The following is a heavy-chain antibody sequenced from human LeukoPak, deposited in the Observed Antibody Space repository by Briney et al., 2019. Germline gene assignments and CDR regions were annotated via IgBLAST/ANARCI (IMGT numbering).Heavy chain of an antibody. CDR3: AKEGNWNLDY. V-gene: IGHV3-7*01. Sequence: PGGSLRLSCVASGFTFRSNWMDWVRQAPGKGLEWVADIKRDGSEKNYVDSVKGRFTISRDNAKNSLYLEMNSLRAEDTAVYYCAKEGNWNLDYWGQGALVTVSS. CDR2: IKRDGSEK. D-gene: IGHD1-1*01. J-gene: IGHJ4*02. CDR1: GFTFRSNW.